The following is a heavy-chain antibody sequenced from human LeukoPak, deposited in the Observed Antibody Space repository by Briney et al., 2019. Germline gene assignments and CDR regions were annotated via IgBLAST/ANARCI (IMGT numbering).Heavy chain of an antibody. V-gene: IGHV3-48*03. CDR2: ISSSGSTI. D-gene: IGHD1-26*01. CDR3: ARVRSGSRTNWFDP. CDR1: GFTFSSYE. Sequence: GGSLRLSCAASGFTFSSYEMNWVRQAPGKGLEWVSYISSSGSTIYYADSVKGRFTISRDNAKNSLYLQMNSLRAEDTAVYYCARVRSGSRTNWFDPWGQGTLVTVSS. J-gene: IGHJ5*02.